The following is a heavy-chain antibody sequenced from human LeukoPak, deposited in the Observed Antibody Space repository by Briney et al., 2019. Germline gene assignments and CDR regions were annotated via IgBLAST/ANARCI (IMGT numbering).Heavy chain of an antibody. CDR2: ISGSGGST. CDR1: A. J-gene: IGHJ6*02. D-gene: IGHD3-3*01. V-gene: IGHV3-23*01. Sequence: AMSWVRQAPGKGLEWVSAISGSGGSTYYADSVRGRFTISRDNSKNTLYLQMNSLRAEDTAVYYCAKEATIFGVDTLQDYGMDVWGQGTTVTVSS. CDR3: AKEATIFGVDTLQDYGMDV.